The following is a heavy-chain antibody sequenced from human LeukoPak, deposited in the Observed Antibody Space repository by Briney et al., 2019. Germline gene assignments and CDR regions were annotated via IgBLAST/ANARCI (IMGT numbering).Heavy chain of an antibody. J-gene: IGHJ3*02. D-gene: IGHD2-15*01. CDR1: GFTFSSYA. CDR2: ISHSGDTI. V-gene: IGHV3-23*01. Sequence: GGSLRLSCAASGFTFSSYAMSWVRQAPVKGLEWVSAISHSGDTIYYADSVKGRFTISRDNSQNTLYLQMNSLRAEDTAVYYCAEDVGDHSFDIWGQGTMVTVSS. CDR3: AEDVGDHSFDI.